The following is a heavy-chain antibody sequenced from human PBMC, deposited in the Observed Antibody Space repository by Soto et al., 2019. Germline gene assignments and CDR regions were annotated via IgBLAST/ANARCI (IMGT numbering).Heavy chain of an antibody. Sequence: PSETLSLTCTVSGGSISSYYWSWIRQPPGKGLEWIGYIYYSGSTNYNPSLKSRVTISVDTSKNQFSLKLSSVTAADTAVYYCAIICHAKRAGPYDYYGMDVWGQGTTVTVSS. V-gene: IGHV4-59*01. CDR3: AIICHAKRAGPYDYYGMDV. CDR1: GGSISSYY. J-gene: IGHJ6*02. D-gene: IGHD6-19*01. CDR2: IYYSGST.